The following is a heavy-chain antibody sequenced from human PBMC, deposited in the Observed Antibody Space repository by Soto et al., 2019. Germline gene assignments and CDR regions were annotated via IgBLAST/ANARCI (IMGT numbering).Heavy chain of an antibody. CDR2: IWYDGSNK. CDR3: ARTIAVAGQFVDY. CDR1: GFTFSSYG. V-gene: IGHV3-33*01. J-gene: IGHJ4*02. Sequence: GGSLRLSCAASGFTFSSYGMHWVRQAPGKGLEWVAVIWYDGSNKYYADSVKGRFTISRDNSKNTLYLQMNSLRAEDTAVYYCARTIAVAGQFVDYWGQGTLVTVSS. D-gene: IGHD6-19*01.